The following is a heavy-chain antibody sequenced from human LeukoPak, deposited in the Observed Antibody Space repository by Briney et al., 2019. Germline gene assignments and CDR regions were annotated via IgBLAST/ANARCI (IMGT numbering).Heavy chain of an antibody. CDR3: ARGHSSSWYYFDY. Sequence: GRSLRLSCAASGFTFSSYAMHWVRQAPGKGLEWVAVISYDGSNKYYADSVKGRFTISRDNSKNTLYLQTNSLRAEDTAVYYCARGHSSSWYYFDYWGQGTLVTVSS. CDR1: GFTFSSYA. CDR2: ISYDGSNK. J-gene: IGHJ4*02. V-gene: IGHV3-30-3*01. D-gene: IGHD6-13*01.